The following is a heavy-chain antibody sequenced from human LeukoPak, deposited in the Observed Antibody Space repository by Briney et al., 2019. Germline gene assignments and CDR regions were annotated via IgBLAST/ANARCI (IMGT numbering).Heavy chain of an antibody. CDR1: GFTFSSYS. D-gene: IGHD5-12*01. V-gene: IGHV3-21*01. J-gene: IGHJ4*02. CDR2: ISSSSSYI. CDR3: ASRGYSGYGGFDY. Sequence: PGGSLRLSCAASGFTFSSYSMNWVRQAPGKGLEWVSSISSSSSYIYYADSVKGRFTIFRDNAKNSLYLQMNSLRAEDTAVYYCASRGYSGYGGFDYWGQGTLVTVSS.